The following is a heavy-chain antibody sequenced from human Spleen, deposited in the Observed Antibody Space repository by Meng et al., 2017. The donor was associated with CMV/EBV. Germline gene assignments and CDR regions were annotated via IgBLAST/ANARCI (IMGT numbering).Heavy chain of an antibody. Sequence: ASVKVSCKASGYSFTSYDINWVRQAPGQGLEWVGWVIPNSGGTNFAQKFQGRVTMTSDTSISTAFMELTRLTSDDTAVYYCAREGVDTAMVNVYYYYGMDVWGQGTTVTVSS. CDR1: GYSFTSYD. CDR2: VIPNSGGT. V-gene: IGHV1-2*02. J-gene: IGHJ6*02. D-gene: IGHD5-18*01. CDR3: AREGVDTAMVNVYYYYGMDV.